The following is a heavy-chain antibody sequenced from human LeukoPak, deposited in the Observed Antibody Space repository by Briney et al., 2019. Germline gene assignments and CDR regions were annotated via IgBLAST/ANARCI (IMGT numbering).Heavy chain of an antibody. V-gene: IGHV4-59*01. CDR3: ARGRITMVRRVIILPSRYYYMDV. CDR1: GGSISSYY. J-gene: IGHJ6*03. Sequence: SGTLSLTCTVSGGSISSYYWSWIRQPPGKGLEWIGYIYYSGSTNYNPSLTSRVTISVDTSKNQFSLKLSSVTAADTAVYYCARGRITMVRRVIILPSRYYYMDVWGKGTTVTISS. CDR2: IYYSGST. D-gene: IGHD3-10*01.